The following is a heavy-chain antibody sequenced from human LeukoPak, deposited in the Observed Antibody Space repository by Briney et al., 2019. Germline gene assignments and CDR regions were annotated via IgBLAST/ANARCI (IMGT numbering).Heavy chain of an antibody. D-gene: IGHD3-22*01. CDR2: INHSGST. CDR3: AATMIVVAGYFDL. J-gene: IGHJ2*01. Sequence: PSEALSLTCGVYGVSFSGYYWSWIRQPPGKGLEWIGEINHSGSTNYNPSLKSRATISVDTSKSQFSLKLSSVTAADTAVYYCAATMIVVAGYFDLWGRGTLVTVSS. CDR1: GVSFSGYY. V-gene: IGHV4-34*01.